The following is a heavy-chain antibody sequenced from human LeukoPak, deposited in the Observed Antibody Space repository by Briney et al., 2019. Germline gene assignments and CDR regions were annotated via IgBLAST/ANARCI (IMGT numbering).Heavy chain of an antibody. Sequence: GGSLRLSCAASGFSFSNYSMNWVRQAPGKGLEWVSSINSSYRYYADSVKGRFTISRDNAKNSLYVQMNSLRAEDTAVYYCAKDSGSWYHRGSSDYWGQGTLVTVSS. CDR3: AKDSGSWYHRGSSDY. V-gene: IGHV3-21*04. J-gene: IGHJ4*02. CDR2: INSSYR. CDR1: GFSFSNYS. D-gene: IGHD6-13*01.